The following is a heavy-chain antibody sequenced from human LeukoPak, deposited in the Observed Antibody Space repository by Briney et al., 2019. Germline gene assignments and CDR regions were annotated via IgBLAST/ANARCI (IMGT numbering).Heavy chain of an antibody. D-gene: IGHD3-10*01. CDR3: AGSLWFGEFPSFDY. Sequence: SETLSLTCTVSGGSISSSSYYWGWIRQPPGKGLEWIGSIYYSGSTYYNPSLKSRVTISVDTSKNQFSLKLSSVTAADTAVYYCAGSLWFGEFPSFDYWGQGTLVTVSS. V-gene: IGHV4-39*07. CDR2: IYYSGST. J-gene: IGHJ4*02. CDR1: GGSISSSSYY.